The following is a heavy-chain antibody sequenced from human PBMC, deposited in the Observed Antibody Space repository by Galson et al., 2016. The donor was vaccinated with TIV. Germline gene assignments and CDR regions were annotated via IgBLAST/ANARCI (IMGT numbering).Heavy chain of an antibody. Sequence: ETLSLTCTVSGVSISGHYWTWIRQPPGKGLEWIGYIYYNGPTNYSPSLKSRVTFSVDTSKNQVSLKLNSVTAADTAVYYCARERRDYYYGMDVWGQGTTVTVSS. CDR1: GVSISGHY. CDR3: ARERRDYYYGMDV. CDR2: IYYNGPT. J-gene: IGHJ6*02. V-gene: IGHV4-59*11.